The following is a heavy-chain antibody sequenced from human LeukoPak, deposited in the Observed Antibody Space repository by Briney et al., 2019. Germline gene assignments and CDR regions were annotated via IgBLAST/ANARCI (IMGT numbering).Heavy chain of an antibody. CDR1: GYTFTSFG. V-gene: IGHV1-18*01. Sequence: ASVKVSCKASGYTFTSFGMSWVRQAPGQGLEWMGWIGAYNGNTKYGQKLQGRVTMTTDTSTSTAYMELRSLRSDDAAEYYCARDQMNIAAAGAYFDYWGQGTLVTVSS. D-gene: IGHD6-13*01. CDR2: IGAYNGNT. J-gene: IGHJ4*02. CDR3: ARDQMNIAAAGAYFDY.